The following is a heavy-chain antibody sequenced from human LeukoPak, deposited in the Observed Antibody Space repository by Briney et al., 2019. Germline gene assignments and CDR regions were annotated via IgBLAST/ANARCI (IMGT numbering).Heavy chain of an antibody. CDR3: AKGERGYSYGGLLDY. CDR2: ISGSGGST. V-gene: IGHV3-23*01. J-gene: IGHJ4*02. Sequence: GGSLRLSCAASGFTFSSYGMSWVRQAPGKGLEWVSAISGSGGSTYYADSVKGRFTISRDNSKNTLYLQMNSLRAEDTAVYYCAKGERGYSYGGLLDYWGQGALVTVSS. CDR1: GFTFSSYG. D-gene: IGHD5-18*01.